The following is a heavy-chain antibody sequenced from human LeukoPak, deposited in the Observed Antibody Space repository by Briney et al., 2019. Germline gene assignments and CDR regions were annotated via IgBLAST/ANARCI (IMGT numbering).Heavy chain of an antibody. J-gene: IGHJ4*02. CDR1: GFTFSSYV. D-gene: IGHD3-16*02. V-gene: IGHV3-33*01. Sequence: GRSLRLSCAASGFTFSSYVMHWVRQAPGKGLEWVAVIWYDGSNKYYADSVKGRFTISRDNSKNTLYLQMNSLRAEDTAVYYCARGVTDYVWGSYRTYYFDYWGQGTLVTVSS. CDR3: ARGVTDYVWGSYRTYYFDY. CDR2: IWYDGSNK.